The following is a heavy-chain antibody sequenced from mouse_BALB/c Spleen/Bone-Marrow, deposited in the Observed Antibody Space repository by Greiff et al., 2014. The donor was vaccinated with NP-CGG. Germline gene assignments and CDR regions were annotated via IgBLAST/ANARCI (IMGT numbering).Heavy chain of an antibody. Sequence: VQLQQSGPELVKPWASVKISCKASGYSFTGYFMNWVMQSHGKSLEWIGRINPYNGDTFYNQKFKGKATLTVDKSSSTAHMELRSLASEDSAVYYCARDYYDYYFDYWGQGTTLTVSS. CDR3: ARDYYDYYFDY. J-gene: IGHJ2*01. CDR2: INPYNGDT. CDR1: GYSFTGYF. D-gene: IGHD2-4*01. V-gene: IGHV1-20*02.